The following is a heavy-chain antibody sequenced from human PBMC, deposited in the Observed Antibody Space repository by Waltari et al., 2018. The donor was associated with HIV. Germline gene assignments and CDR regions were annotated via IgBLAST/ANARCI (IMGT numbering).Heavy chain of an antibody. CDR2: FNSYNGDT. D-gene: IGHD4-17*01. CDR3: ARFFPTATTTGWYLDL. V-gene: IGHV1-18*01. Sequence: QVHLVQSGAELKKTGASVKLSCKASGYTFTNFGLNWVRQAPGQGLEWMGWFNSYNGDTKYAQKFQDRVTMTTDTATSTAYMELRSLRSDDTAVYYCARFFPTATTTGWYLDLWGPGTLVTMSS. J-gene: IGHJ2*01. CDR1: GYTFTNFG.